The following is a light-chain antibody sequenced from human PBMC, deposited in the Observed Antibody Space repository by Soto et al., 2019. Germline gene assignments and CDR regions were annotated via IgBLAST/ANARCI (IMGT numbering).Light chain of an antibody. CDR2: GAS. Sequence: EIVMTQSPATLSVSPGERAILSCRASQTVTNNLAWYQQKPGQAPRLLIYGASTRVTGIPDRFSGSGSVTEFTLTISSLQSEDFDVSYCQRYHTWPGHTFGQGTKVEIK. CDR1: QTVTNN. V-gene: IGKV3-15*01. J-gene: IGKJ2*01. CDR3: QRYHTWPGHT.